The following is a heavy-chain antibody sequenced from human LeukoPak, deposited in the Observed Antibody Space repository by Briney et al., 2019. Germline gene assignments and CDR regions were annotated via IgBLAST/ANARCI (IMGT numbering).Heavy chain of an antibody. Sequence: GASVTVSCKASGYTFTNYAMNWVRQAPGQRLEWMGWINAGNGKTKSSQRFQDRVTITRDTSASTAYMELNSLRSEDTAVYYCARGIWSSHNKDYYFDYWGQRSLVTVSS. CDR3: ARGIWSSHNKDYYFDY. J-gene: IGHJ4*02. CDR2: INAGNGKT. V-gene: IGHV1-3*01. D-gene: IGHD2-21*01. CDR1: GYTFTNYA.